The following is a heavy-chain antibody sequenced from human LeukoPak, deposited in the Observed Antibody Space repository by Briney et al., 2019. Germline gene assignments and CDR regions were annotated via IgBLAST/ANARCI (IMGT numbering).Heavy chain of an antibody. CDR1: GFTFGSYA. D-gene: IGHD2-2*01. J-gene: IGHJ4*02. V-gene: IGHV3-23*01. Sequence: GGSLRLSCAASGFTFGSYAMSWVRQAPGKGLEWVSAISGSGGSTYYADSVKGRFTISRDNSKNTLYLQMNSLRAEDTAVYYCAKAQDIVVVPGGVFDYWGQGTLVTVSS. CDR3: AKAQDIVVVPGGVFDY. CDR2: ISGSGGST.